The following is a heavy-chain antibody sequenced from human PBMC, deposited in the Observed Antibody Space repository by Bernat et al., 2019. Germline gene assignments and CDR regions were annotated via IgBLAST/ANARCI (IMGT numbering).Heavy chain of an antibody. CDR2: IWYDGGNK. D-gene: IGHD2-8*02. CDR1: GFTFSSYG. Sequence: QGRLVQSGGGVVQPGRSLRLSCAASGFTFSSYGMHWVRQAPGKGLECVAVIWYDGGNKYYADAVKGRFTISRDNSKNTVYLQMNSLRAEDTAVYYCARYNTGHADYWGRGTLVTVSS. J-gene: IGHJ4*02. CDR3: ARYNTGHADY. V-gene: IGHV3-33*01.